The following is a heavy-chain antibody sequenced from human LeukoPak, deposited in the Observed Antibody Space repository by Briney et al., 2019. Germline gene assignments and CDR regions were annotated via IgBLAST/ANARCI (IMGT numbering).Heavy chain of an antibody. CDR1: GFRFSNYW. CDR2: IKTDGSET. V-gene: IGHV3-7*01. Sequence: GGSLRLSCAAAGFRFSNYWMTWVRQAPEKGLEWLARIKTDGSETYYVDSVKGRFTISRDNAKSSLYLQMNSLRVEDTAVYHCVRFGPDHDMGLWGQGTTVTVS. J-gene: IGHJ6*02. D-gene: IGHD3-16*01. CDR3: VRFGPDHDMGL.